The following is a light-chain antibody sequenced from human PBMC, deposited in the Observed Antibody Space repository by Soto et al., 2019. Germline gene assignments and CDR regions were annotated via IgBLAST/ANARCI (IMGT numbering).Light chain of an antibody. CDR3: SSYTARSTWV. CDR1: SSDVGGYNY. V-gene: IGLV2-14*01. J-gene: IGLJ3*02. Sequence: QSALTQPASVSGSPGQSITISCIGTSSDVGGYNYVSWYQQHPGTSPKLMIYEVSNRPSGVSNRFSGSKSGNTASLIISGLQAEDEGDYYCSSYTARSTWVFGGGTKLTVL. CDR2: EVS.